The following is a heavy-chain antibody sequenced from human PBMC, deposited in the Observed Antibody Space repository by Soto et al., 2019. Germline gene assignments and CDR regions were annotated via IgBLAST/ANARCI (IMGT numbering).Heavy chain of an antibody. V-gene: IGHV1-18*04. J-gene: IGHJ5*02. CDR1: GYNFMRYG. CDR3: ARWISGGYSAWFDP. Sequence: QVQLVQSGAEVKKPGASVKVSCKASGYNFMRYGFTWVRQAPGQGLEWMGWINVDNGETKYPQKIQGRVTMTTDTSTSTVYMELRSLTSDDTAVYYFARWISGGYSAWFDPWGHGTLVTVSS. CDR2: INVDNGET. D-gene: IGHD1-26*01.